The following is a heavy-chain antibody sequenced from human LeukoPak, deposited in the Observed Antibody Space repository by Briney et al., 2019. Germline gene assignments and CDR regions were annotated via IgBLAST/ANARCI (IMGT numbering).Heavy chain of an antibody. CDR3: ARQRSGYSSGWYAPLGYYYYYMDV. CDR1: GYSISSGYY. Sequence: SETLSLTCTVSGYSISSGYYWGWIRQPPGKGLEWIGSIYYSGSTYYNPSLKSRVTISVDTSKNQFSLKLSSVTAADTAVYYCARQRSGYSSGWYAPLGYYYYYMDVWGKGTTVTISS. V-gene: IGHV4-38-2*02. D-gene: IGHD6-19*01. J-gene: IGHJ6*03. CDR2: IYYSGST.